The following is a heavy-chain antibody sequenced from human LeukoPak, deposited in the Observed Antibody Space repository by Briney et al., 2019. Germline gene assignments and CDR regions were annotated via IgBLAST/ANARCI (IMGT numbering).Heavy chain of an antibody. D-gene: IGHD3-9*01. CDR1: GGSISSYY. J-gene: IGHJ3*02. CDR3: ARVSWEYYDILTGYYSNDAFDI. V-gene: IGHV4-4*07. Sequence: SETLSLTCTVSGGSISSYYWSWIRQPAGKGLEWIGRIYTSGSTNYNPSPKSRVTMSVDTSKNQFSLKLSSVTAADTAVYYCARVSWEYYDILTGYYSNDAFDIWGQGTMVTVSS. CDR2: IYTSGST.